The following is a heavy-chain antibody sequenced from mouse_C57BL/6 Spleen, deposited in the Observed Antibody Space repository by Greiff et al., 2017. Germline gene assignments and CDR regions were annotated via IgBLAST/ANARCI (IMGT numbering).Heavy chain of an antibody. CDR3: TTVVATYYFDY. D-gene: IGHD1-1*01. CDR2: IRLKSDNYAT. V-gene: IGHV6-3*01. CDR1: GFPFSNYW. Sequence: EVKLEESGGGLVQPGGSMKLSCVASGFPFSNYWMNWVRQSPEKGLEWVAQIRLKSDNYATPYAESVKGRFTISRDDSKSSVYLQMNNLRAEDTGIYYCTTVVATYYFDYWGQGTTRTVSS. J-gene: IGHJ2*01.